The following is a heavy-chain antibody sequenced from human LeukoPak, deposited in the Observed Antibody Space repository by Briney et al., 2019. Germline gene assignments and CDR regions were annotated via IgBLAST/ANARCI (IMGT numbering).Heavy chain of an antibody. V-gene: IGHV3-66*04. CDR1: GFTVSSNY. J-gene: IGHJ4*02. CDR3: ARRSGIAVAGAFDY. Sequence: GGSLRLSCAASGFTVSSNYMSWVRQAQGKGLEWVSVIYSGGSTYYADSVKGRFTISRDNSKNTLYLQMNSLRAEDTAVYYCARRSGIAVAGAFDYWGQGTLVTVSS. CDR2: IYSGGST. D-gene: IGHD6-19*01.